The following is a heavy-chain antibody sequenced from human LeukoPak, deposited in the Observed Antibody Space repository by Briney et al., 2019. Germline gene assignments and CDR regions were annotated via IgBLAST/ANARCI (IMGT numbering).Heavy chain of an antibody. Sequence: GGSLRLSCLASGFTFRDYYMTWIRQAPGKGLEWISFISSRGTTTDYADSVKGRFTISRDNANSSLFLQMNSLRAEDTALYYCARDRGSNNYFDHWGQGTLVTVSS. V-gene: IGHV3-11*01. J-gene: IGHJ4*02. CDR1: GFTFRDYY. CDR3: ARDRGSNNYFDH. CDR2: ISSRGTTT. D-gene: IGHD2-2*01.